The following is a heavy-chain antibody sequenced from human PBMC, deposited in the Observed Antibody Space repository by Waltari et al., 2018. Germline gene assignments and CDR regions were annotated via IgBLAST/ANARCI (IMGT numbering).Heavy chain of an antibody. Sequence: QVQLVESGGGVVQPGRSLRLSCAASGFTFSSYGMHWVRQAPGKGLEWVAVIWYDGSNKYYADSVKGRFTISRDNSKNTLYLQMNSLRAEDTAVYYCARAHSAAAAGTGGIDYWGQGTLVTVSS. CDR1: GFTFSSYG. V-gene: IGHV3-33*01. CDR2: IWYDGSNK. D-gene: IGHD6-13*01. CDR3: ARAHSAAAAGTGGIDY. J-gene: IGHJ4*02.